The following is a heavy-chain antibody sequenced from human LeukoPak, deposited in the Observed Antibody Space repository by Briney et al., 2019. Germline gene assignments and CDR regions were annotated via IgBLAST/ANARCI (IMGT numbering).Heavy chain of an antibody. J-gene: IGHJ4*02. Sequence: GGSLRLSCAASGFTVSSNYMSWVRQAPGKGLEWVSVIYSGGSTYYADSVKGRFTISRDNSKNTLYLQMNSLRAEDTAVYYCARVVPHYYDSSTPPYWGQGTLVTVSS. V-gene: IGHV3-66*01. CDR3: ARVVPHYYDSSTPPY. CDR1: GFTVSSNY. CDR2: IYSGGST. D-gene: IGHD3-22*01.